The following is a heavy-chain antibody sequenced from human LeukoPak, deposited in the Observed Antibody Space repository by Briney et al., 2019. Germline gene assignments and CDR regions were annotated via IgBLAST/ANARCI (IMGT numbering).Heavy chain of an antibody. Sequence: SETLSLTCTVSGGSISSSSYYWGWIRQPPGKGLEWIGSIYYSGSTYYNPSLKSRVTISVDTSKNQFSLKLSSVTAADTAVYYCAGTIYSGYAYDYWGQGTLVTVSS. CDR1: GGSISSSSYY. V-gene: IGHV4-39*07. J-gene: IGHJ4*02. CDR3: AGTIYSGYAYDY. D-gene: IGHD5-12*01. CDR2: IYYSGST.